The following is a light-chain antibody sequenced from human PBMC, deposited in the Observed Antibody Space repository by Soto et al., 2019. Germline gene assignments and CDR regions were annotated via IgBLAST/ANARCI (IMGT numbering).Light chain of an antibody. J-gene: IGKJ2*03. CDR3: QHYGASPYG. CDR2: GAS. V-gene: IGKV3-20*01. CDR1: QTISRTA. Sequence: EIVWTQSPGALSLSPGGSATLSGRASQTISRTALAWYQQKPGRAPRLLIYGASNRATGIPDRFSGSGSGTDFTLTISRLEPEDFVVYYCQHYGASPYGFGQGTKLEIK.